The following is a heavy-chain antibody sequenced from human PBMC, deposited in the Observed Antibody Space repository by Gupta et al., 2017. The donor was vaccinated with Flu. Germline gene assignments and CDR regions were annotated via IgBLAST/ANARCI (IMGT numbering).Heavy chain of an antibody. CDR1: GGTFSSYT. J-gene: IGHJ4*02. Sequence: QVQLVQSGAEVKKPGSSVKVSCKASGGTFSSYTISWVRQAPGQGLEWMGRIIPILGIANYAQKFQGRVTITADKSTSTAYMELSSLRSEDTAVYYCARSPPYYDFWSGYFFDYWGQGTLVTVSS. CDR3: ARSPPYYDFWSGYFFDY. V-gene: IGHV1-69*02. D-gene: IGHD3-3*01. CDR2: IIPILGIA.